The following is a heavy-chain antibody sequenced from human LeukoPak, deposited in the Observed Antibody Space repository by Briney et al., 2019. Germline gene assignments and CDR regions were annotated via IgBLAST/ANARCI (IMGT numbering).Heavy chain of an antibody. V-gene: IGHV1-2*02. J-gene: IGHJ4*02. Sequence: GASVKVSCKASGYTFTGYYMHWVRQAPGQGLEWMGWINPNSGGTNYAQKFQGRVTMTRDTSISTAYMELSRLRSDDTAVYYCAREVVAYDSSGLFLGYWGQGTLVTVSS. CDR2: INPNSGGT. CDR1: GYTFTGYY. CDR3: AREVVAYDSSGLFLGY. D-gene: IGHD3-22*01.